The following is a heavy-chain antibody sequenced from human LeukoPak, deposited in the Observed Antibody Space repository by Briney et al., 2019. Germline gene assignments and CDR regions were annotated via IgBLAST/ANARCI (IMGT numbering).Heavy chain of an antibody. J-gene: IGHJ4*02. V-gene: IGHV4-39*01. CDR2: IYYTGNT. CDR1: GVSISSSNSY. CDR3: ARQTGSGLFTLP. D-gene: IGHD3/OR15-3a*01. Sequence: SSETLSLTYTVSGVSISSSNSYWGWIRQPPGKGLEWIGSIYYTGNTYYNASLKSRVTISIDTSKNQISLRLTSVTATDTAMYYCARQTGSGLFTLPGGQGTLVTVSS.